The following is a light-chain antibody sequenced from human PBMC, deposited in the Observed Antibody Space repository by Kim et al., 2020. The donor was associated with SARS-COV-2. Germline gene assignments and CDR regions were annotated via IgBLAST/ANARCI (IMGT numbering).Light chain of an antibody. CDR3: QSYDSSNPV. Sequence: GKTVTISCTRSGGSIASNYVQWYQPRPGSAPTTVIYEDNQRPSGVPDRFSGSIDSSSNSASLTISGLKTEDEADYYCQSYDSSNPVFGGGTQLTVL. J-gene: IGLJ3*02. CDR1: GGSIASNY. V-gene: IGLV6-57*03. CDR2: EDN.